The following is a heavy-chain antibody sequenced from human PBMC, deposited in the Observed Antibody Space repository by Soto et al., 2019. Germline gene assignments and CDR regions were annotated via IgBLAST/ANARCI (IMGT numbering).Heavy chain of an antibody. D-gene: IGHD6-13*01. CDR1: GGSFSGYY. CDR2: INHSGST. V-gene: IGHV4-34*01. CDR3: AKRQLVYYHGMDV. Sequence: SETLSLTCAVYGGSFSGYYLSWIRQPPGKGLEWIGEINHSGSTNYNPSLKSRVTISVDTSKNQFSLKLSSVTAADTAVYYCAKRQLVYYHGMDVWGQGTTVTVSS. J-gene: IGHJ6*02.